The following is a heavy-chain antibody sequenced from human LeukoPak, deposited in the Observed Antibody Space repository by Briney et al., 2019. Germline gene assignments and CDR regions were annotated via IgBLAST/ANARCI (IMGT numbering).Heavy chain of an antibody. CDR1: GGSFSGYY. J-gene: IGHJ5*02. Sequence: SETLSLTCAVDGGSFSGYYWRWIRQRPGKGREWIAEINYSGSTNYNPSLKSRVTISVDTSKNQFSLKLSYVTAADTAVYYCASLGGDCYSNCEFDPWGQGTLVTVSS. D-gene: IGHD2-21*02. CDR2: INYSGST. CDR3: ASLGGDCYSNCEFDP. V-gene: IGHV4-34*01.